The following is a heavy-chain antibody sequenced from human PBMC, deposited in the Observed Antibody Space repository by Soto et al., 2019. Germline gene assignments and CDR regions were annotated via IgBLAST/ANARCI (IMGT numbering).Heavy chain of an antibody. V-gene: IGHV4-38-2*01. CDR1: GDSISSGYY. J-gene: IGHJ5*01. CDR3: ARGRYCLTGRCFPNWFDS. Sequence: SETLSLTCGVSGDSISSGYYWGWIRQPPGKGLEWIGSIYHSGGTYDNPSLRSRVTISVDTSKNQFSLNVTSVTAADTAVYFCARGRYCLTGRCFPNWFDSWGQGALVTVSS. D-gene: IGHD7-27*01. CDR2: IYHSGGT.